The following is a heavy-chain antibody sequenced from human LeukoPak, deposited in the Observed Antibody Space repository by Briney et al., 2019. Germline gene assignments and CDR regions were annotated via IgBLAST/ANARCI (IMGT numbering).Heavy chain of an antibody. J-gene: IGHJ4*02. CDR1: GLTFNNAW. CDR2: IRSRSAGGTT. CDR3: STGGGTHDY. D-gene: IGHD2-15*01. Sequence: PGGSLGLSCAASGLTFNNAWMSWVRQAPGKGLGWVGRIRSRSAGGTTDYGAPVKGRFTISRDDSKNTLYLQMNSLKTEDTAVYYCSTGGGTHDYWGQGTLVTVSS. V-gene: IGHV3-15*01.